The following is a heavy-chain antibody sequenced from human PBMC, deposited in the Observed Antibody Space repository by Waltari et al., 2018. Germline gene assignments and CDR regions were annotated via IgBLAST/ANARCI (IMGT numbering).Heavy chain of an antibody. CDR3: ARGRHSAFDI. Sequence: QVQLQQSGPGLVRPSTTLSLTCYISGDSVSSNNVAWDWIRQSPSRGLEWLGRTYYTSKWNNDYAVSVQGRITINRDTSKNQFSLQLNSLTPGDTAVYYCARGRHSAFDIWGQGTLVTVSS. V-gene: IGHV6-1*01. CDR1: GDSVSSNNVA. CDR2: TYYTSKWNN. J-gene: IGHJ3*02.